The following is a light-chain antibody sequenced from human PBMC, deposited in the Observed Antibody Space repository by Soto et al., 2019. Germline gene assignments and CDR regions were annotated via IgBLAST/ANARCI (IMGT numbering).Light chain of an antibody. CDR3: QSYDSSLEGV. CDR1: SSNIGAGYD. V-gene: IGLV1-40*01. CDR2: GNS. Sequence: QAVVTQPPSVSGAPGQRVTISCTGSSSNIGAGYDEHWYQQLPGTAPKLLIYGNSNRPSGVPDRFSGSKSGTSASLAITGLQAEDEADYYCQSYDSSLEGVFGGGTKVTVL. J-gene: IGLJ2*01.